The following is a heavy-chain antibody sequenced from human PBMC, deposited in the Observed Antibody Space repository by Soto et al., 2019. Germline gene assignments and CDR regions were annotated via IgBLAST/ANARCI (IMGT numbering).Heavy chain of an antibody. CDR1: GFTFSSYA. CDR3: ANSLAPGGFKDYYYYYMDV. V-gene: IGHV3-23*01. D-gene: IGHD3-16*01. Sequence: GGSLRLSCAASGFTFSSYAMSWVRQAPGKGLEWVSAISGSGGSTYYADSVKGRFTISRDNSKNTLYLQMNSLRAEDTAVYYCANSLAPGGFKDYYYYYMDVWGTGTTVTVSS. J-gene: IGHJ6*03. CDR2: ISGSGGST.